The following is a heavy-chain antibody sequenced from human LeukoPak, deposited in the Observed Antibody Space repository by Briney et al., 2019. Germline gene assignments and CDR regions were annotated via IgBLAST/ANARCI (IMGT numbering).Heavy chain of an antibody. Sequence: GGSLRLSCVATGFTFNHYAMHWVRQAPGKGLEWVAVIWSDGTNRYYADSVKGRFTISRDDSGNTVYLQMNSLRPEDTGVYYCAEDAQRGFDYSNSLEYWGQGTPVTVST. CDR1: GFTFNHYA. D-gene: IGHD4-11*01. V-gene: IGHV3-33*06. CDR3: AEDAQRGFDYSNSLEY. CDR2: IWSDGTNR. J-gene: IGHJ4*02.